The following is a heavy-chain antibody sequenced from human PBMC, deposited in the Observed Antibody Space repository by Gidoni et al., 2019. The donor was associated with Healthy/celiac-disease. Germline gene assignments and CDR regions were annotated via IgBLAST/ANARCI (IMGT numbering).Heavy chain of an antibody. CDR3: AKDIGGPSDY. D-gene: IGHD2-15*01. CDR1: GFTFDDYT. CDR2: ISWDGGST. J-gene: IGHJ4*02. Sequence: EVQLVESGGVVVQPGGSLRLSCAASGFTFDDYTMHWVRPVPGKGLAWVSLISWDGGSTYYADSVKGRFTISRDNSKNSLYLQMNSLRTEDTALYYCAKDIGGPSDYWGQGTLVTVSS. V-gene: IGHV3-43*01.